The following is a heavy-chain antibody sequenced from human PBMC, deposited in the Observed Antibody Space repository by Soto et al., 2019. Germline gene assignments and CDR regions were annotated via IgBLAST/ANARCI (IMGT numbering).Heavy chain of an antibody. CDR1: GYTFTSYG. V-gene: IGHV1-18*01. CDR3: ARYCSGGSCYGDDAFDI. CDR2: ISAYNGNT. D-gene: IGHD2-15*01. J-gene: IGHJ3*02. Sequence: QVPLVQSGAEVKKPGASVKVSCKASGYTFTSYGISWVRQAPGQGLEWMGWISAYNGNTNYAQKLQGRVTMTTDTSTSTAYMELRSLRSDDTAVYYCARYCSGGSCYGDDAFDIWGQGTMVTVSS.